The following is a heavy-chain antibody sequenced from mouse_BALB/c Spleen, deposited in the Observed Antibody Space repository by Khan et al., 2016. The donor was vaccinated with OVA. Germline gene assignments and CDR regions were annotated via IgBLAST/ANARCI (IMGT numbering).Heavy chain of an antibody. CDR1: GYTFTSYT. Sequence: QVRLQQSVAELARPGASVKMSCKASGYTFTSYTIHWVKQRPGQGLEWIGYINPSSGYTNYNQKFKDKATLTADKSSSTAYMQLSSLTSDDSAVYYGAREGAYYRSDGWFAYWGQGTLVTVSA. V-gene: IGHV1-4*01. CDR2: INPSSGYT. CDR3: AREGAYYRSDGWFAY. D-gene: IGHD2-14*01. J-gene: IGHJ3*01.